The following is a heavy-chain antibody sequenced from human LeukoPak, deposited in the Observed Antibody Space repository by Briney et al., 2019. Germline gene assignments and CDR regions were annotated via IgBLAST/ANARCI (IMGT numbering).Heavy chain of an antibody. CDR3: ARETLGCGGDCYDY. CDR2: ISSSGSTI. CDR1: GFTFSSYE. J-gene: IGHJ4*02. V-gene: IGHV3-48*03. Sequence: GGSLRLSCAASGFTFSSYEMNWVRQAPGKGLEWVSYISSSGSTIYYADSVKGRFTISRDNAKNSLYLQMNNLRAEDTAVYYCARETLGCGGDCYDYWGQGTLVTVSS. D-gene: IGHD2-21*02.